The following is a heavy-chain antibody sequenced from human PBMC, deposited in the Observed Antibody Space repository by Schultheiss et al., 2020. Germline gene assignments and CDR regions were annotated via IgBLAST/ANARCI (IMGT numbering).Heavy chain of an antibody. D-gene: IGHD1-26*01. CDR2: ISWNSGSI. J-gene: IGHJ4*02. CDR3: ARDISVGARQYYFDY. V-gene: IGHV3-9*01. CDR1: GFTVSSNY. Sequence: GGSLRLACAVSGFTVSSNYMSWVRQAPGKGLEWVSGISWNSGSIGNADSVKGRFTFSRDNAKNSLYLQMNSLRAEDTALYYCARDISVGARQYYFDYWGQGTLVTVSS.